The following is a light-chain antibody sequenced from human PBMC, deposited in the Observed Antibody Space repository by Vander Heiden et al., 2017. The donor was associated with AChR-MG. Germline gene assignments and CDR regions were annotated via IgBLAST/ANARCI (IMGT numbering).Light chain of an antibody. CDR2: AAS. CDR3: LQLNSYPHT. Sequence: DIQLTQSPSFLSASVGDRVTITCRASQGISSYLAWYQQKPGKAPKLLIYAASTFQSGVPSRFPGSGSGTEFTLTISSLQPEDFATYYSLQLNSYPHTFGHRTKVDIK. V-gene: IGKV1-9*01. J-gene: IGKJ3*01. CDR1: QGISSY.